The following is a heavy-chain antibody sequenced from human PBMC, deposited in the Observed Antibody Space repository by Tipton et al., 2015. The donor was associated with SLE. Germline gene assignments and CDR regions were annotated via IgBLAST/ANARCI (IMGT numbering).Heavy chain of an antibody. J-gene: IGHJ6*02. CDR3: ARVVQGGEDV. CDR1: GGSISSSSYY. Sequence: TLSLTCTVSGGSISSSSYYWGWIRQPPGKGLEWIGEINHSGSTNYNPSLKSRVTISVDTSKNQFSLKLSSVTAADTAVYYCARVVQGGEDVWGQGTTVTVSS. CDR2: INHSGST. V-gene: IGHV4-39*07. D-gene: IGHD3-10*01.